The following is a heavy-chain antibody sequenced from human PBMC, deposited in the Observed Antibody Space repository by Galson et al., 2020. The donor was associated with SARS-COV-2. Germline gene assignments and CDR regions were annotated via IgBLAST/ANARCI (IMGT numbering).Heavy chain of an antibody. CDR3: AKTPMVLSSGWGVNYYYGMDV. Sequence: GGSLRLSCAASGFTFSSYGMHWVRQAPGKGLEWVAVISYDGSNKYYADSVKGRFTISRDNSKNTLYLQMNSLRAEDTAVYYCAKTPMVLSSGWGVNYYYGMDVWGQGTTVIVSS. CDR2: ISYDGSNK. D-gene: IGHD6-19*01. J-gene: IGHJ6*02. CDR1: GFTFSSYG. V-gene: IGHV3-30*18.